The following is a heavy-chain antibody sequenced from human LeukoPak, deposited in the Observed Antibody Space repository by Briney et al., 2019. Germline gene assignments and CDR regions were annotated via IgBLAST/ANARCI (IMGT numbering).Heavy chain of an antibody. CDR2: IYYSGST. D-gene: IGHD6-13*01. J-gene: IGHJ4*02. V-gene: IGHV4-59*01. CDR3: ARGPSSSWLVFDY. CDR1: GGSISSYY. Sequence: PSETLSLTCTVSGGSISSYYWSWIRQPPGKGLEWIGYIYYSGSTNYNPSLKSRVTISVDTSKNQFSLKLSSVTAADTAVYYCARGPSSSWLVFDYWGQGTLVTVSS.